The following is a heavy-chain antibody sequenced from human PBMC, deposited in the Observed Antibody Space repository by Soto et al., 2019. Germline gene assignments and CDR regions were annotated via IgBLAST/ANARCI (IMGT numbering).Heavy chain of an antibody. V-gene: IGHV3-30*03. CDR2: ILYDGSKK. J-gene: IGHJ4*02. D-gene: IGHD3-16*01. Sequence: GGSLRLSCVASGFNLNTYGIYWVRQAPGKGLQWVAQILYDGSKKHYADSVRGRFTITRDNSKNTVYLQMDSLRVDDTAMYYSVRDWALRADYWGQGTLVTVSS. CDR1: GFNLNTYG. CDR3: VRDWALRADY.